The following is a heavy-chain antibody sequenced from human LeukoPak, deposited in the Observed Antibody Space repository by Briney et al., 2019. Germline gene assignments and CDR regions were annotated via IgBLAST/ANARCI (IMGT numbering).Heavy chain of an antibody. CDR3: ARDSGSSGYYLGY. CDR1: GFTFSSYG. CDR2: IWYDGSNK. J-gene: IGHJ4*02. Sequence: QTGGSLRLSCAASGFTFSSYGMHWVRQAPGKGLEWVAVIWYDGSNKYYADSVKGRFTISRDNSKNTLYLQLNSLRAEDTAVYYCARDSGSSGYYLGYWGQGTLVTVSS. D-gene: IGHD3-22*01. V-gene: IGHV3-33*01.